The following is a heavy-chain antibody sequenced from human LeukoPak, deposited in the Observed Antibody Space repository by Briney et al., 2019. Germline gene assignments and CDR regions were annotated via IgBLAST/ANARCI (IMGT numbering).Heavy chain of an antibody. CDR3: AREIFGSGSYPEF. CDR2: IWHDGSHK. J-gene: IGHJ4*02. Sequence: PGRSLRLSCAASGFAFNTYAMHWVRQAPGQGLEWVALIWHDGSHKFYSNSVRGQFTISRDNSKNTVSLQMNNLRPEDTAVYYCAREIFGSGSYPEFWGQGTLVTVSS. D-gene: IGHD3-10*01. V-gene: IGHV3-33*01. CDR1: GFAFNTYA.